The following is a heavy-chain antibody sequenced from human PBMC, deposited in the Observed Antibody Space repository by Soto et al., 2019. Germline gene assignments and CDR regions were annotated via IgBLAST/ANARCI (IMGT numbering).Heavy chain of an antibody. CDR1: GYSFTSYW. J-gene: IGHJ4*02. V-gene: IGHV5-10-1*01. CDR2: IDPSDSYT. D-gene: IGHD3-22*01. Sequence: PGESLKISCKGSGYSFTSYWISWVRQMPGKGLEWTGRIDPSDSYTNYSPSFQGHVTISADKSISTAYLQWSSLKASDTAMYYCARHPPQIYYDSSGYLLYWGQGTLVTVSS. CDR3: ARHPPQIYYDSSGYLLY.